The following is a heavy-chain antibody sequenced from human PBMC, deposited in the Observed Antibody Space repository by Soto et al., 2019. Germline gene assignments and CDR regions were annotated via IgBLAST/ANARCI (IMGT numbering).Heavy chain of an antibody. V-gene: IGHV1-2*07. CDR2: INTKTGAS. Sequence: QVQLVQSGAEVRKPGASVKVSCRASGFSFTDHYVYWVRQAPGQGPEWMGWINTKTGASKYVHEFQGRVTMTRDTSISTAYMEMRRLRSDDTAVYYCATEFVVKTLLNSGSLHFDYWGQGTLVTVSS. D-gene: IGHD1-26*01. CDR1: GFSFTDHY. CDR3: ATEFVVKTLLNSGSLHFDY. J-gene: IGHJ4*02.